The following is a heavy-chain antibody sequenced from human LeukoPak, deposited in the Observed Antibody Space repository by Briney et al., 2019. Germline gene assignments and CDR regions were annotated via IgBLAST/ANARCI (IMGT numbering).Heavy chain of an antibody. CDR2: IYTSGST. CDR1: GGSISSANYY. CDR3: ARDTKN. J-gene: IGHJ4*02. Sequence: SETLSLTCTVSGGSISSANYYWSWIRQPAGKGLEWIGRIYTSGSTNYNPSLKSRVTISIDTSKNQFSLNLNSVTAADTAVYYCARDTKNWGQGTRVTVSS. V-gene: IGHV4-61*02. D-gene: IGHD1-1*01.